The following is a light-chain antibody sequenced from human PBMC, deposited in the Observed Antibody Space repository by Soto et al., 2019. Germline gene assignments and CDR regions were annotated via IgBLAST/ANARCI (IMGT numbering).Light chain of an antibody. CDR1: QSVSSY. CDR3: QQRSNWLLT. V-gene: IGKV3-11*01. Sequence: EIVLTQSPATLSLSPGERATLSCRASQSVSSYLAWYQQKPGQAPRLLIYDASNRATGIPARFSGSGSGTDFTLTISSLEAEDFAVSYCQQRSNWLLTFGGGTKVEIK. CDR2: DAS. J-gene: IGKJ4*01.